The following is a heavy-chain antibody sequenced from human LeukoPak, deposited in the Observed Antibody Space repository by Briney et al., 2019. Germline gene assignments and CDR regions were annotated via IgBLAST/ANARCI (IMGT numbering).Heavy chain of an antibody. CDR1: GYTFTGYY. J-gene: IGHJ6*02. D-gene: IGHD4-17*01. CDR2: INPNTGVT. V-gene: IGHV1-2*02. CDR3: ARDRTTVTTGYYGMDV. Sequence: ASVKVSCKASGYTFTGYYMHWVRQAPGQGLEWMGWINPNTGVTNYAQKFQGRVALTRDTSIIAAYMELTRLRSDDTAMYYCARDRTTVTTGYYGMDVWGQGTTLTVSS.